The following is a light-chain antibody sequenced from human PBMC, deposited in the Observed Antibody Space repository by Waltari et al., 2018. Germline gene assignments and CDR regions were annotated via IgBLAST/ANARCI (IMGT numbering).Light chain of an antibody. V-gene: IGLV2-11*01. J-gene: IGLJ2*01. CDR2: DVS. Sequence: QSALTQPRSVSGSPGQSVTISCTGTSSDVGGYNYVSWYQQHPGKAPKLMIYDVSKRPSGVPDRFSGSKSGNTASRTISGLQAEDEADYFCCSYAGSSRVFGGGTKLTVL. CDR1: SSDVGGYNY. CDR3: CSYAGSSRV.